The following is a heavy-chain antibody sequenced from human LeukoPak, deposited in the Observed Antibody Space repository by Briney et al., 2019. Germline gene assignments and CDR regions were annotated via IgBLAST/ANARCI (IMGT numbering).Heavy chain of an antibody. CDR1: GFTFSDYY. CDR3: ARVIRTVAATIKSIDY. Sequence: GGSLRVFCAASGFTFSDYYMSWIRQAPGKGLEWVSYISSSGSTIYYADSVKGRFTISRDNAKNSLYLQMNSLRAEDTAVYYCARVIRTVAATIKSIDYWGQGTLVTVSS. CDR2: ISSSGSTI. V-gene: IGHV3-11*04. D-gene: IGHD1-26*01. J-gene: IGHJ4*02.